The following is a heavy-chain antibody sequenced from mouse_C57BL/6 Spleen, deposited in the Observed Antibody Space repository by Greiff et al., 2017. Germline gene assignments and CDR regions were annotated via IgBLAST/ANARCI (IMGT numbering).Heavy chain of an antibody. J-gene: IGHJ4*01. CDR3: ARGNSPYAMDY. CDR2: ISSGGSYT. CDR1: GFTFSSYG. Sequence: EVMLVESGGDLVKPGGSLKLSCAASGFTFSSYGMSWVRQTPAKRLEWVATISSGGSYTYYPDSVKGRFTISRDNAKNTLYLQMSSLKSEDTAMYYCARGNSPYAMDYWGQGTSVTVSS. D-gene: IGHD5-2*01. V-gene: IGHV5-6*01.